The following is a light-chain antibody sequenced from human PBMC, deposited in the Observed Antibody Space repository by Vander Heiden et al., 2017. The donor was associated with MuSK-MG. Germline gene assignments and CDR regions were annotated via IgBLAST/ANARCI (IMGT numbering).Light chain of an antibody. V-gene: IGKV1-39*01. CDR3: QQSYSTPET. CDR2: AAT. Sequence: DIQLAQSPSSLSASVGDRVTITCRASQSISSYVNWYQQKPGKAPKLLIYAATRVQSGVPSRCSGSGSGTDFTLTSSSLQPEDVATYYCQQSYSTPETFGQGTKVXIK. J-gene: IGKJ1*01. CDR1: QSISSY.